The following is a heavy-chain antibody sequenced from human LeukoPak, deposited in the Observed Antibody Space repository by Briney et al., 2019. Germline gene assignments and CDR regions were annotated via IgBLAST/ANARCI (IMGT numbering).Heavy chain of an antibody. V-gene: IGHV1-69*01. J-gene: IGHJ6*04. CDR1: GGTFSSYA. CDR3: ARMSPAGTDYYYYGMDV. D-gene: IGHD6-13*01. CDR2: IIPIFGTA. Sequence: ASVKVSCKASGGTFSSYAISWVRQAPGQGLEWMGGIIPIFGTANYAQKFQGRVTITADESTSTAYMELSSLRSEDTAVYYCARMSPAGTDYYYYGMDVWGKGTTVTVSS.